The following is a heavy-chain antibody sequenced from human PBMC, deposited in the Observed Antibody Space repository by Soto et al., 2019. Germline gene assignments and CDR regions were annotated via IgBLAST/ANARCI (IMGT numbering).Heavy chain of an antibody. CDR3: ANDQVGGDRIAARPHFYHYYGMDV. CDR1: GFTFSSYA. D-gene: IGHD6-6*01. J-gene: IGHJ6*02. V-gene: IGHV3-23*01. CDR2: ISGSGGST. Sequence: GSLRLSCAASGFTFSSYAMSWVRQAPGKGLEWVSAISGSGGSTYYADFVKGRFTISRDNSKNTLYLQMNSLRAEDTAVYYCANDQVGGDRIAARPHFYHYYGMDVWGQGTPVTVSS.